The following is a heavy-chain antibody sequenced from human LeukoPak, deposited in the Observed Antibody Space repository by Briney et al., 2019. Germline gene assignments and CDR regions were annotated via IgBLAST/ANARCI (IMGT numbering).Heavy chain of an antibody. CDR1: GFTFSSYA. V-gene: IGHV3-30-3*01. CDR3: ARPRNEEWELPSYYFDY. J-gene: IGHJ4*02. CDR2: ISYDGSNK. Sequence: GRSLRLSCAAPGFTFSSYAMHWARQAPGKGLEWVAVISYDGSNKYYADSVKGRFTISRDNSKNTLYLQMNSLRAEDTAVYYCARPRNEEWELPSYYFDYWGQGTLVTVSS. D-gene: IGHD1-26*01.